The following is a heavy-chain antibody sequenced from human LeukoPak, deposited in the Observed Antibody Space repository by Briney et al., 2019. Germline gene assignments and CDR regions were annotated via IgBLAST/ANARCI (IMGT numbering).Heavy chain of an antibody. J-gene: IGHJ3*02. Sequence: GGSLRLSCAASGFAFSSYSMNWLRQAPGKGLEWVSYITGSSTTIYYADSVKGRFTISRDNAKNSLFLQMNSLRAEDTAVYYCASLYYYDPRGASDIWGQGTMVTVSS. CDR3: ASLYYYDPRGASDI. CDR1: GFAFSSYS. V-gene: IGHV3-48*04. D-gene: IGHD3-22*01. CDR2: ITGSSTTI.